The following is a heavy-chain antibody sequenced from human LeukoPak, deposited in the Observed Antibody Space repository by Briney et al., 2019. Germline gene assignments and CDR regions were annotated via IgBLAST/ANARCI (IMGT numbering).Heavy chain of an antibody. CDR3: ARDKSGSYHNFDY. Sequence: GGSLRLSCAASGFTFSSYAMSWVRQAPGKGLEWVSAISGSGGSTYYADSVKGRFTISRDNSKNTLYLQMNSLRAEDTAVYYCARDKSGSYHNFDYWGQGTLVTVSS. CDR2: ISGSGGST. J-gene: IGHJ4*02. D-gene: IGHD1-26*01. V-gene: IGHV3-23*01. CDR1: GFTFSSYA.